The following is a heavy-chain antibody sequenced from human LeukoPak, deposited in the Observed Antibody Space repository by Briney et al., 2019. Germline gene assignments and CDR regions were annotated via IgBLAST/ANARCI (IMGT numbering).Heavy chain of an antibody. CDR2: ISSSSSYI. Sequence: PGGSLRLSCAASGFTFSSYSMNWVRQAPGKGLEWVSSISSSSSYIYYADSVKGRFTISRDNAKNSLYLQMNSLRAEDTAVYYCARQGNDYVWGSYRPQYYFDYWGQGTLVTVSS. CDR1: GFTFSSYS. CDR3: ARQGNDYVWGSYRPQYYFDY. V-gene: IGHV3-21*01. J-gene: IGHJ4*02. D-gene: IGHD3-16*02.